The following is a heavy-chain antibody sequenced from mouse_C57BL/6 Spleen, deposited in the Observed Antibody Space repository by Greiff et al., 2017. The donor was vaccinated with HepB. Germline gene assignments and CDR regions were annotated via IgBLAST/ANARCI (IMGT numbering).Heavy chain of an antibody. J-gene: IGHJ3*01. CDR1: GYSITSGYY. Sequence: EVQLQQSGPGLVKPSQSLSLTCSVTGYSITSGYYWNWIRQFPGNKLEWMGYISYDGSNNYNPSLKNRISITRDTSKNQFFLKLNSVTTEDTATYYCARDPPYSNEFAYWGQGTLVTVSA. CDR2: ISYDGSN. CDR3: ARDPPYSNEFAY. D-gene: IGHD2-5*01. V-gene: IGHV3-6*01.